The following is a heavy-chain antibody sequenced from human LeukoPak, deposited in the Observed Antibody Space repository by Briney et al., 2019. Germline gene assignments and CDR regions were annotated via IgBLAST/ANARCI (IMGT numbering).Heavy chain of an antibody. CDR1: GGSISNTNYY. Sequence: SETLSLTCFVSGGSISNTNYYWAWIRQPPGKGLEYIGSIYHNRRTYYNPSLTSRVTMSVDTSKSQFSLKLSSVTAADTAVYYCARAGYDGGWEDYWGQGTLVTVSS. CDR2: IYHNRRT. D-gene: IGHD5-12*01. CDR3: ARAGYDGGWEDY. V-gene: IGHV4-39*07. J-gene: IGHJ4*02.